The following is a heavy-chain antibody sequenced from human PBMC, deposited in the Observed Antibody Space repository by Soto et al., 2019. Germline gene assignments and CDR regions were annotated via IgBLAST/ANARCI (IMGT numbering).Heavy chain of an antibody. CDR1: GFTFSSYG. CDR2: IWYDGSNK. J-gene: IGHJ6*02. Sequence: GESLKISCAASGFTFSSYGMHWVRQAPGKGLEWVAVIWYDGSNKYYADSVKGRFTISRDNSKNTLYLQMNSLRAEDTAVYYCARDIREEDYYGMDVWGQGTTVTVSS. D-gene: IGHD3-3*02. CDR3: ARDIREEDYYGMDV. V-gene: IGHV3-33*01.